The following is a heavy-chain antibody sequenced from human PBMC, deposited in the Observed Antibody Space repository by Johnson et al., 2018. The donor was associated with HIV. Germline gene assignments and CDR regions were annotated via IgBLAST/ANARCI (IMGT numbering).Heavy chain of an antibody. D-gene: IGHD2-2*01. J-gene: IGHJ3*02. CDR2: ISYDGSNK. Sequence: QVQLVESGGGVVQPGRSLRLSCAASGFTFSSYGMHWVRQAPGKGLKWVAVISYDGSNKYYVDSVKGRFTISRDKSKNTLYLQMNSLRAEDTAVYYCAKDGAMAFDIWGQGTLVTVSS. CDR1: GFTFSSYG. CDR3: AKDGAMAFDI. V-gene: IGHV3-30*18.